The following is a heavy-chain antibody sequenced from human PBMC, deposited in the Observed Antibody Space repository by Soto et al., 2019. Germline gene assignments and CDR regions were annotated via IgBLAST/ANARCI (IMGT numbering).Heavy chain of an antibody. CDR1: GFTFSSYW. V-gene: IGHV3-7*01. Sequence: EVQLVESGGGLVQPGGSLRLSCAASGFTFSSYWMSWVRQAPGKGLEWVANIKQDGSEKYYVDSVKGRFTISRDNAKNSLYLQMNSLRAEDTAVYYCARGHRREIAAARFDPWGQGTLVTVSS. D-gene: IGHD6-13*01. CDR2: IKQDGSEK. J-gene: IGHJ5*02. CDR3: ARGHRREIAAARFDP.